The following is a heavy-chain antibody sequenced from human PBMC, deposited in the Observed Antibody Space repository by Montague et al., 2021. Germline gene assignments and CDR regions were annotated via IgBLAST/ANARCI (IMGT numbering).Heavy chain of an antibody. CDR1: GDSDASNEAT. Sequence: CAISGDSDASNEATRKWKRQTPSRGFERLGRTYYRSKRYNEYAISVKSRITVNPDTSKNQLSLLLNSVTPEDTAVYYCARGWQKRFDPWGQGTLVTVSS. V-gene: IGHV6-1*01. J-gene: IGHJ5*02. CDR3: ARGWQKRFDP. D-gene: IGHD5-24*01. CDR2: TYYRSKRYN.